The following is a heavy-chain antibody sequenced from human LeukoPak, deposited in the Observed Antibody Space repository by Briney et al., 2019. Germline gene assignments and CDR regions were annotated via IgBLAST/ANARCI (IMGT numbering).Heavy chain of an antibody. Sequence: GGSLRLSCAASGFTFSSYSMNWVRQAPGKGLEWVSYISSSSSTIYYADSVKGRFTISRDNAKNSLYLQVRSLRAEDTAVYYCARDGYNSGFDYWGQGTLVTVSS. D-gene: IGHD6-19*01. J-gene: IGHJ4*02. CDR3: ARDGYNSGFDY. CDR1: GFTFSSYS. CDR2: ISSSSSTI. V-gene: IGHV3-48*04.